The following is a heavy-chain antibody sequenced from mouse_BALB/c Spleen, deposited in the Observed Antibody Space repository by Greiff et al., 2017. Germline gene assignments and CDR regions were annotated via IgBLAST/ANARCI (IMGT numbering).Heavy chain of an antibody. CDR1: GYAFSSYW. CDR3: ARYGYDGAWFAY. V-gene: IGHV1-80*01. J-gene: IGHJ3*01. CDR2: IYPGDGDT. Sequence: QVQLQQSGAELVRPGSSVTISCKASGYAFSSYWMNWVKQRPGQGLEWIGQIYPGDGDTNYNGKFKGKATLTADKSSSTAYMQLSSRTSEDAAVYFCARYGYDGAWFAYGGQGTLVTVSA. D-gene: IGHD2-14*01.